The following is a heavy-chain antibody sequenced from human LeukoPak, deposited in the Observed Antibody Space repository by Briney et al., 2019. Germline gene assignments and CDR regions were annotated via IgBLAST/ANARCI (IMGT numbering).Heavy chain of an antibody. J-gene: IGHJ6*02. CDR3: ATYTNWVAGDV. D-gene: IGHD1-1*01. Sequence: GGSLRLSCAASGFDFSKSWMTWVRQAPGQGPERVAAIKEDGSEDDYLDSVEGRFTISRDNAKNSLYLQMNSLRVEDTAVYYCATYTNWVAGDVWGQGTTVSVSS. CDR2: IKEDGSED. CDR1: GFDFSKSW. V-gene: IGHV3-7*01.